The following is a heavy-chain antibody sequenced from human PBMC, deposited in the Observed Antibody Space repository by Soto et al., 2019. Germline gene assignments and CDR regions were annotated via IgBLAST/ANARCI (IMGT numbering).Heavy chain of an antibody. CDR1: GDSISGSSYS. J-gene: IGHJ4*02. CDR3: ARANLKTAGSGSDYYMHS. Sequence: QLQESGSGLVRPSQTLSLTCEVSGDSISGSSYSWSWIRQPPGKGLEWIGYIFQSGGTYYNPSLKSRVTMSVDRSKNQFSLRLSSATAADTAVYYCARANLKTAGSGSDYYMHSWGQGILVTVSS. V-gene: IGHV4-30-2*01. CDR2: IFQSGGT. D-gene: IGHD3-10*01.